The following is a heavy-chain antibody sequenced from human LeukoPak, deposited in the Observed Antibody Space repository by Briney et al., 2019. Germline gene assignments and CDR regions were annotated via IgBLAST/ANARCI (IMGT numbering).Heavy chain of an antibody. CDR1: GFTFDDYV. CDR2: ISGDGGSA. D-gene: IGHD6-19*01. V-gene: IGHV3-43*02. CDR3: AKDIGSSGWYQY. Sequence: AGGSLRLSCAASGFTFDDYVMHWVRQAPGKGLEWVSLISGDGGSAYYGDSVKGRFTISRDNSKNSLYLQMNSQRTEDTALYYCAKDIGSSGWYQYWGQGTLVTVST. J-gene: IGHJ4*02.